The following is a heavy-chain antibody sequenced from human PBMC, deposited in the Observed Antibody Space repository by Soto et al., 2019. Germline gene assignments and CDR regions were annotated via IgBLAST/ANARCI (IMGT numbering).Heavy chain of an antibody. Sequence: PSDTLSLTCTVSGGSMISYYWSWMRQPPGRELQWIGYIYDSGTTYYNPSLNSRVAISVDTSKNQFSLKLTSVTAADTAVYFCARVPTPWGQGTPVTVSS. V-gene: IGHV4-59*12. CDR2: IYDSGTT. CDR3: ARVPTP. CDR1: GGSMISYY. J-gene: IGHJ5*02.